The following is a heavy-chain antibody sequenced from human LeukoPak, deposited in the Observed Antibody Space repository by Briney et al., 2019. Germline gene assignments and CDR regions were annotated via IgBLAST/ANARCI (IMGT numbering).Heavy chain of an antibody. J-gene: IGHJ4*02. D-gene: IGHD3-10*01. CDR3: ASLYGSGSYYNHFDY. CDR2: IYYSGST. V-gene: IGHV4-59*01. Sequence: SETLSLTCTVSGGSISSYYWSWIRQPPGKGLEWIGYIYYSGSTNYNPSLKSRVTISVDTSKNQFSLKLSSVTAADTAVYYCASLYGSGSYYNHFDYWGQGTLVTVSS. CDR1: GGSISSYY.